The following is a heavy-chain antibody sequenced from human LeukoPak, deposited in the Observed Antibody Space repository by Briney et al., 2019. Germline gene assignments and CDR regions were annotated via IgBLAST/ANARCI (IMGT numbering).Heavy chain of an antibody. CDR3: ARAKGSGSYYTWFDP. J-gene: IGHJ5*02. CDR2: INPNSGGT. CDR1: GYTFTGYY. D-gene: IGHD3-10*01. V-gene: IGHV1-2*02. Sequence: ASVKVSCKASGYTFTGYYMHWVRQAPRQGLEWMGWINPNSGGTNYAQKFQGRVTMTRDTSISTAYMELSRLRSDDTAVYYCARAKGSGSYYTWFDPWGQGTLVTVSS.